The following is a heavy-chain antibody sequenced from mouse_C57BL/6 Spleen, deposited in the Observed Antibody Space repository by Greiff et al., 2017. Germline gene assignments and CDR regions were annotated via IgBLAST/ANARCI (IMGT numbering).Heavy chain of an antibody. CDR3: ARGTAQPFDY. CDR1: GYTFTSYW. Sequence: QVQLQQPGAELVRPGTSVKLSCTASGYTFTSYWMHWVKQRPGQGLEWIGVIDPSDSYTNYNQKFKGKATLTVDTSSSTAYMQLSSLTSEDSAVYYCARGTAQPFDYWGQGTTLTVSS. V-gene: IGHV1-59*01. J-gene: IGHJ2*01. CDR2: IDPSDSYT. D-gene: IGHD3-2*02.